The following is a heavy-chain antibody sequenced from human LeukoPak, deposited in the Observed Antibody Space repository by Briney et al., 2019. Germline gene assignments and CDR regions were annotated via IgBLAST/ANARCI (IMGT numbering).Heavy chain of an antibody. CDR3: AKSTGYSSGWFDY. D-gene: IGHD6-19*01. Sequence: GGSLRLSCAASGFTVSSNYMSWVRQAPGKGLEWVAVISYDGSNKYYADSVKGRFTISRDNSKNTGYLQMNSLRGDDTAVYYCAKSTGYSSGWFDYWGQGTLVTVSS. CDR2: ISYDGSNK. J-gene: IGHJ4*02. V-gene: IGHV3-30*18. CDR1: GFTVSSNY.